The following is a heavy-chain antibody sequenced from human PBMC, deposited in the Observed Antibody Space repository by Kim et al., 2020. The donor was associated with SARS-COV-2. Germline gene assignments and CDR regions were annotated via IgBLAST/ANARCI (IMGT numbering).Heavy chain of an antibody. CDR2: INPSSGDT. CDR1: GYTFTNYY. V-gene: IGHV1-46*01. J-gene: IGHJ4*02. CDR3: ARSYDSSGYLDGFFDY. D-gene: IGHD3-22*01. Sequence: ASVKVSCKASGYTFTNYYMHWVRQAPGQGLEWMGIINPSSGDTKYENKFQGRVTVTRDTSTRTVYMELRSLRSEDTAVYSCARSYDSSGYLDGFFDYWGQ.